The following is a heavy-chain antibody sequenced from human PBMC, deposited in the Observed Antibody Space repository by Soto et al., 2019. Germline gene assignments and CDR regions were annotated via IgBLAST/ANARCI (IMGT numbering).Heavy chain of an antibody. D-gene: IGHD2-15*01. CDR2: MNPNSGNT. Sequence: QVQLVQSGAEVKKPGASVKVSCKASGYTFTSYDINWVRQATGQGLDWMGWMNPNSGNTGYAQKFQGRVTMTRNTSINTADMELSSLRSEDTAVYYCARVCSGGSCNGVWFDPWGQGTLVTVSS. J-gene: IGHJ5*02. V-gene: IGHV1-8*01. CDR3: ARVCSGGSCNGVWFDP. CDR1: GYTFTSYD.